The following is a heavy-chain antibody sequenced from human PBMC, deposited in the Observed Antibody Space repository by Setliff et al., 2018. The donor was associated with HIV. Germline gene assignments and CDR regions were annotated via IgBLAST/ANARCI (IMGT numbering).Heavy chain of an antibody. CDR1: GFTFSSYG. V-gene: IGHV3-30*02. Sequence: GRSLRLSCSASGFTFSSYGMHWVRQAPGKGLAWVAFIRYDGCDIAYADTVKGRFTISRDNAKNTLYLQMNSLRAEDTAVYYCARVASGYDYGWLDPWGQGTLVTAPQ. CDR3: ARVASGYDYGWLDP. CDR2: IRYDGCDI. J-gene: IGHJ5*02. D-gene: IGHD5-12*01.